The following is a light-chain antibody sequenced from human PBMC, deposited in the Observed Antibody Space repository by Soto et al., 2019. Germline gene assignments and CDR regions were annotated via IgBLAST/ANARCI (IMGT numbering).Light chain of an antibody. CDR3: AAWDDSLSGPV. V-gene: IGLV1-44*01. CDR1: SSNIGGNA. Sequence: QAVLTQPPSASGTPGQRVTISCSGSSSNIGGNAVNWYQQLPRTAPKLLIYSDNQRPSGVPDRFSGSKSGTSASLAISGLQSEDEADYYCAAWDDSLSGPVFGGGIKLTVL. J-gene: IGLJ3*02. CDR2: SDN.